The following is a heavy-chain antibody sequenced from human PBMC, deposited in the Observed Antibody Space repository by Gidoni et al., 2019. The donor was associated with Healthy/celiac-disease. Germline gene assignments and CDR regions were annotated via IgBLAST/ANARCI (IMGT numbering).Heavy chain of an antibody. J-gene: IGHJ6*03. Sequence: EVQLLESVGGLVQPGGSLRLSSAASGSPFSSYAMSWVRQAPGKGLEWVSAISGSGGSTYYADSVKGRFTISRDNSKNTLYLQINSLRAEDTAVYYCAKESTAMVYYYYYMDVWGKGTTVTVSS. D-gene: IGHD5-18*01. CDR3: AKESTAMVYYYYYMDV. CDR1: GSPFSSYA. CDR2: ISGSGGST. V-gene: IGHV3-23*01.